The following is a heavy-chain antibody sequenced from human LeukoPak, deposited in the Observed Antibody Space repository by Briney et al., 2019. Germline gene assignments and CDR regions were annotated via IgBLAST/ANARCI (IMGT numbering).Heavy chain of an antibody. V-gene: IGHV4-39*01. CDR2: IYYSGST. D-gene: IGHD3-22*01. CDR3: ASDSSGYYDPYAFDI. CDR1: GGSISSSSYY. Sequence: SETLSRTCTVSGGSISSSSYYWGWIRQPPGKELEWIGSIYYSGSTYYNPSLKSRVTISVDTSKNQFSLKLSSVTAADTAVYYCASDSSGYYDPYAFDIWGQGTMVTVSS. J-gene: IGHJ3*02.